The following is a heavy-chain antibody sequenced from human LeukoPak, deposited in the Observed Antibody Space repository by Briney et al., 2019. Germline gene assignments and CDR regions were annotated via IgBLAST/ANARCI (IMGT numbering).Heavy chain of an antibody. D-gene: IGHD5-12*01. J-gene: IGHJ5*02. Sequence: GGSLRLSCATSGFTFSTNDMSWVRQAPGKGLEWVSAISGSDGSTYYADSVKGRFTISRDNSKNTLCLQMHSLRAEDTAVYHCAKEATPWGQGTLVTVSS. CDR1: GFTFSTND. CDR2: ISGSDGST. CDR3: AKEATP. V-gene: IGHV3-23*01.